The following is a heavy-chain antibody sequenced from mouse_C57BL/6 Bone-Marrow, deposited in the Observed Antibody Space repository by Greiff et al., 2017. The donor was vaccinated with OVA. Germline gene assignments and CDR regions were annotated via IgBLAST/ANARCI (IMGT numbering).Heavy chain of an antibody. J-gene: IGHJ3*01. CDR3: ARGYYGFVAY. Sequence: EVQLQQSGAELVKPGASVKLSCTASGFNIKDYYMHWVKQRTEQGLEWIGRIDPEDGETKYAPKFPGKATITADTSSNTAYLQLSSLTSEDTAVYYCARGYYGFVAYWGQGTLVTVSA. V-gene: IGHV14-2*01. CDR1: GFNIKDYY. CDR2: IDPEDGET. D-gene: IGHD2-2*01.